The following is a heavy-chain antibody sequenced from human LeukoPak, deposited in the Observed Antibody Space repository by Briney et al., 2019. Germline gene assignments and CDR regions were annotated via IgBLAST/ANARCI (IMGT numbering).Heavy chain of an antibody. CDR2: ISAYNGNT. CDR3: ARKQLERSTPMGYYYYYMDV. Sequence: ASVKVSCKASGYTFTSYGISWVRQAPGQGLEWMGWISAYNGNTNYAQKLQGRVTMTTDTSTSTAYMELRSLRSEDTAVYYCARKQLERSTPMGYYYYYMDVWGKGTTVTVSS. D-gene: IGHD1-1*01. V-gene: IGHV1-18*01. J-gene: IGHJ6*03. CDR1: GYTFTSYG.